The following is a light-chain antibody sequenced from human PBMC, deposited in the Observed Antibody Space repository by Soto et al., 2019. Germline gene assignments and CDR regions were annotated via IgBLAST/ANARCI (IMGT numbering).Light chain of an antibody. CDR2: YDS. CDR3: QMWDSGSNHPVV. V-gene: IGLV3-21*04. Sequence: SYELTQPPSVSVAPGQTARITCGGNNFGTKTVHWYQQKPGQAPVLVISYDSVRPSGIPARFSGSNSGSTATLAISGVEAGDEADYYCQMWDSGSNHPVVFGGGTKVTVL. J-gene: IGLJ2*01. CDR1: NFGTKT.